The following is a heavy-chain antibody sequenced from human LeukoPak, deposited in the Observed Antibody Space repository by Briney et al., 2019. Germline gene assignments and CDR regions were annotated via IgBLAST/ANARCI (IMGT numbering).Heavy chain of an antibody. CDR1: GGSISTYY. J-gene: IGHJ4*02. D-gene: IGHD1-26*01. CDR2: IYYSGTT. CDR3: ARARSDSGRFDS. V-gene: IGHV4-59*01. Sequence: PSETLSLTCTVSGGSISTYYWNWIRQPPGKGLEWIGYIYYSGTTNCNPSLKSRVTISADTSKNQFSLKLSSVTAADTAVYYCARARSDSGRFDSWGQGTLVTVSS.